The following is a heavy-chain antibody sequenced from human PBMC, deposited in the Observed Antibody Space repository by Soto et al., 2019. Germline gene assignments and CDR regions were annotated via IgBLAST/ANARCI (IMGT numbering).Heavy chain of an antibody. CDR3: ARERPGTTGTTGLDP. Sequence: ASVKVSCKASGYTFTSYYMHWVRQAPGQGLEWMGIINPSGGSTSYAQKFQGRVTMTRDTSTSTVYMELSSLRSEDTAVYYGARERPGTTGTTGLDPWGQGTLVTVSS. V-gene: IGHV1-46*01. D-gene: IGHD1-1*01. CDR1: GYTFTSYY. J-gene: IGHJ5*02. CDR2: INPSGGST.